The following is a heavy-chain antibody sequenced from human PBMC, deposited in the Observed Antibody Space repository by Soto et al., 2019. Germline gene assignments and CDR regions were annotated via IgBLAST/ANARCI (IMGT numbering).Heavy chain of an antibody. CDR1: GLNLIDYT. CDR3: VKGGKSKAFDL. J-gene: IGHJ3*01. V-gene: IGHV3-43*01. CDR2: ISWNGESS. Sequence: PGGSLRLSCVASGLNLIDYTMHWVRQVPGKGLEWVSLISWNGESSDYADSVKSRFTVSRDNSKNSLYLQMNSLRIDDTALYFCVKGGKSKAFDLWGQGTLVTVS. D-gene: IGHD1-26*01.